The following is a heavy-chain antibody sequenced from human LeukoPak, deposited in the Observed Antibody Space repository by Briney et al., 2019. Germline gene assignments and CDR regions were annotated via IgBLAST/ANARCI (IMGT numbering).Heavy chain of an antibody. CDR2: IYYSGST. J-gene: IGHJ3*02. V-gene: IGHV4-31*03. CDR3: ARDLACSGGSSWDKYDAFDI. Sequence: SQTLSLTCTVSGGSISSGGYYWSWLRQHPGMGLEWIGYIYYSGSTYYNPSLKSRVTISVDTSKNQFSLKLSSVTAAATAEYYCARDLACSGGSSWDKYDAFDIWGQGTMVTVSS. D-gene: IGHD2-15*01. CDR1: GGSISSGGYY.